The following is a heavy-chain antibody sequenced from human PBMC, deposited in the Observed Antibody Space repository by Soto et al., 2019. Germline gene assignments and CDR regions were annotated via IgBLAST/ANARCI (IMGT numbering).Heavy chain of an antibody. D-gene: IGHD1-26*01. CDR1: GFTFSSYA. CDR2: ISYDGSNK. J-gene: IGHJ3*02. CDR3: ARVGLWELPTLDAFDI. Sequence: PGGSLRLSCAASGFTFSSYAMHWVRQAPGKGLEWVAVISYDGSNKYYADSVKGRFTISRDNSKNTLYLQMNSLRAEDTAVYYCARVGLWELPTLDAFDIWGQGTMVTVSS. V-gene: IGHV3-30-3*01.